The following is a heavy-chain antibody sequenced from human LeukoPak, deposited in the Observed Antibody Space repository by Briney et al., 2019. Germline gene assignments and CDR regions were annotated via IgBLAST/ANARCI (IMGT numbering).Heavy chain of an antibody. Sequence: PGGSLRLSCAASGFTFSTYDMNWVRQAPGKGLEWVSSITSSSRYIYQSDSVKGRFTISRDNARNSLYLQMNSLRAEDTAVYYCARGPYSSGSSADYWGQGTLVTVSS. J-gene: IGHJ4*02. V-gene: IGHV3-21*01. CDR3: ARGPYSSGSSADY. D-gene: IGHD6-19*01. CDR2: ITSSSRYI. CDR1: GFTFSTYD.